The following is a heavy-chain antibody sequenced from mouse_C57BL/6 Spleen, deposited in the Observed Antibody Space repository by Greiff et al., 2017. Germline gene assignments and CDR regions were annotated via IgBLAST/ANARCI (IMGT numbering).Heavy chain of an antibody. CDR3: ARRGNWDFDY. Sequence: DVKLQESGPELVKPGASVKIPCKASGYTFTDYNMAWVKQSHGKSLEWIGDINPNNGGTIYNQKFKGKATLTVDKSSSTAYMELRSLTSEDTAVYYCARRGNWDFDYWGQGTTLTVAA. V-gene: IGHV1-18*01. CDR2: INPNNGGT. D-gene: IGHD4-1*02. J-gene: IGHJ2*01. CDR1: GYTFTDYN.